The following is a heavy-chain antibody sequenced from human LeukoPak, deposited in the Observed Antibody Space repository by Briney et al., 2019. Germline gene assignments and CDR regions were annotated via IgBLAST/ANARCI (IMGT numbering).Heavy chain of an antibody. V-gene: IGHV4-39*01. CDR2: IYYSGST. CDR1: GGSISSSSYY. CDR3: ASLPYYYGSGSSF. J-gene: IGHJ4*02. D-gene: IGHD3-10*01. Sequence: PETLSLTCTVSGGSISSSSYYWGWIRQPPGKGLEWIGSIYYSGSTYYNPSLKSRVIISVDTSKNQFSLKLSSVTAADTAVYYCASLPYYYGSGSSFWGQGTLVTVSS.